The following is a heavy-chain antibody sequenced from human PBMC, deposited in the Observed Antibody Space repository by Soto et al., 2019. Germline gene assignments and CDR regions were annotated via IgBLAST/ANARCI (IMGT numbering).Heavy chain of an antibody. J-gene: IGHJ6*02. V-gene: IGHV3-53*01. Sequence: GGSLRLSCAASASTFTVSSNYMNWVRQAPGKGLEWVSVIYTGGTTYYADSVKGRFTISRDNSKNTLYLQMNNLGAEDTAVYYCARGTFYSGMDVWGLGTTVTVSS. CDR3: ARGTFYSGMDV. CDR2: IYTGGTT. CDR1: ASTFTVSSNY.